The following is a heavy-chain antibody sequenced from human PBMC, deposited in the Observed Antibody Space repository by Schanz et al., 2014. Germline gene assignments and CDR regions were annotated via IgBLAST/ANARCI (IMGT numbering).Heavy chain of an antibody. J-gene: IGHJ4*02. CDR3: ARRYSGRYCFDY. CDR2: IYSSGST. CDR1: GFTVSNSY. D-gene: IGHD1-26*01. V-gene: IGHV3-53*01. Sequence: EVQLLESGGGLVQPGGSLRLSCAASGFTVSNSYIHWVRQAPGKGLEWVSTIYSSGSTYYADSVKGRFTISRDNAKNSLSLQMDRLRDEDTAVYYCARRYSGRYCFDYWGQGTLVAVSS.